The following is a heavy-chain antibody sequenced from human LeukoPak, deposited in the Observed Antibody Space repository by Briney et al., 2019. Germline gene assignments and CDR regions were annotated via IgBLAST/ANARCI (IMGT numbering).Heavy chain of an antibody. J-gene: IGHJ4*02. CDR2: INPSDGSR. D-gene: IGHD1-26*01. CDR1: GYTFTSNY. Sequence: ASVKVSCKTSGYTFTSNYMDWMRQAPGQGLKWMGVINPSDGSRTYAQKFQGRVTLTRDTSTTTVHMELSSLTSDDTAVYYCAREAGAFDYWGQGTLVTVSS. V-gene: IGHV1-46*01. CDR3: AREAGAFDY.